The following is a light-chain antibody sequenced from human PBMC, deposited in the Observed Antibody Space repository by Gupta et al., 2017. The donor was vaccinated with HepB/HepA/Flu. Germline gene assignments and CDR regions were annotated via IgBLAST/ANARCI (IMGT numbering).Light chain of an antibody. CDR1: QSVTSK. CDR2: GAS. Sequence: EIVLTQSPATLSVSPGEGATLSCRASQSVTSKLAWYQQKPGQAPRLLIYGASARATGIPARFSGSGSGTEFTLTISSLQSEDVAVYHCQQYKAWPLTFGQGTRLEMK. CDR3: QQYKAWPLT. J-gene: IGKJ5*01. V-gene: IGKV3-15*01.